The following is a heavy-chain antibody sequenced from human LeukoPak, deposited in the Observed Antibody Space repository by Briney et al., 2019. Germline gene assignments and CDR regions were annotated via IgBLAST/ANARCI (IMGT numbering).Heavy chain of an antibody. CDR2: IDPSDSYT. V-gene: IGHV5-10-1*01. D-gene: IGHD6-13*01. CDR3: ARMAQVAAAGTDFDY. CDR1: GYAFPSSG. J-gene: IGHJ4*02. Sequence: GESLKISCKGSGYAFPSSGITGGGQMPGKARGWRGGIDPSDSYTNYSPSFQGHVTISTDKSISTAYLQWSSLKASDTAMFYCARMAQVAAAGTDFDYWGQGTLVTVSS.